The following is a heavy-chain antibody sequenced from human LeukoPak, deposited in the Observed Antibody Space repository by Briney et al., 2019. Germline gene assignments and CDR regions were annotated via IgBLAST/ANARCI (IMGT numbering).Heavy chain of an antibody. D-gene: IGHD2-2*01. V-gene: IGHV3-74*01. CDR1: GFTFSNYW. J-gene: IGHJ3*02. CDR3: AKEYQLQRRVNAFDI. Sequence: GGSLRLSCAASGFTFSNYWMHWVRQAPGKGLVWVSRINTDGSRITYADSVKGRFTISRDNSKNTLYLQMNSLRAEDTAVYYCAKEYQLQRRVNAFDIWGQGTMVTVSS. CDR2: INTDGSRI.